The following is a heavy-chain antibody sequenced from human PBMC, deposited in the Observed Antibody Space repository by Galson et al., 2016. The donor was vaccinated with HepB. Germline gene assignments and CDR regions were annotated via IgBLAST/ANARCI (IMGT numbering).Heavy chain of an antibody. CDR3: AREAVGISWGWFDP. Sequence: SVKVSCKASGYTFTSYYMHWVQQAPGQGLEWMGMINPSGGSTSYTQKFQGTVTMTRDTATSTVYMELSSLRSADTAVYYCAREAVGISWGWFDPWGQGTLVTVSS. D-gene: IGHD1-26*01. J-gene: IGHJ5*02. CDR2: INPSGGST. CDR1: GYTFTSYY. V-gene: IGHV1-46*01.